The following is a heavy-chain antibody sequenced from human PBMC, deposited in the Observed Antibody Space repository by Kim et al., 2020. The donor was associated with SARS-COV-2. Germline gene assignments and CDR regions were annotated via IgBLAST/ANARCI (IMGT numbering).Heavy chain of an antibody. Sequence: GGSLRLSCAASGFIFRSYAMSWVRQAPGKGLEWVSAISGSGGSTYYADSVKGRFTISRDNPKNTLYLQMDSLRAEDTALYYCEKSLVSYGLGTYSYGMDV. CDR3: EKSLVSYGLGTYSYGMDV. CDR2: ISGSGGST. D-gene: IGHD3-10*01. J-gene: IGHJ6*01. V-gene: IGHV3-23*01. CDR1: GFIFRSYA.